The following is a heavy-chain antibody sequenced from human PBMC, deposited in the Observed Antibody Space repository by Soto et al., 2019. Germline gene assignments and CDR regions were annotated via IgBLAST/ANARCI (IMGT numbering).Heavy chain of an antibody. CDR3: VRGLNWNDNY. CDR2: IQSKADGGTT. Sequence: EVQLVESGGGLVKPGGSLRLSCAASGFTINDAWMTWVRQAPGKGLEWVGRIQSKADGGTTHYAAPVRGRFTVSTDDSKNTLYLETNSLKTDDTAVYYCVRGLNWNDNYWGQGPLVTVSS. D-gene: IGHD1-1*01. CDR1: GFTINDAW. V-gene: IGHV3-15*01. J-gene: IGHJ4*02.